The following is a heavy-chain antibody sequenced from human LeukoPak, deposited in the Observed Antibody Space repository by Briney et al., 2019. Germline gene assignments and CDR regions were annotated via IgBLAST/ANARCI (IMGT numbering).Heavy chain of an antibody. Sequence: GGSLRLSCAISGFTFSACELTWVRQAPGKGLEWVSYISRSGSTRYYADSVKGRFTISRDNAKNSLYLQMNSLRAEDTAVYYCAVKWTYDGFDIWGQGTMVTVSS. J-gene: IGHJ3*02. CDR1: GFTFSACE. V-gene: IGHV3-48*03. D-gene: IGHD1-26*01. CDR2: ISRSGSTR. CDR3: AVKWTYDGFDI.